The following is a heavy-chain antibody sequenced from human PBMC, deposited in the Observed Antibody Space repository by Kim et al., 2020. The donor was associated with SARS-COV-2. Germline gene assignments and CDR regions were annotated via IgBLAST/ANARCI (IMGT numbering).Heavy chain of an antibody. Sequence: SETLSLTCTVSGGSISSYYWSWIRQPPGKGLEWIGYIYYSGSTNYNPSLKSRVTISVDTSKNQFSLKLSSVTAADTAVYYCARDHSDSSGWFYFDYWGQGTLVTVSS. CDR1: GGSISSYY. V-gene: IGHV4-59*13. CDR3: ARDHSDSSGWFYFDY. D-gene: IGHD6-19*01. J-gene: IGHJ4*02. CDR2: IYYSGST.